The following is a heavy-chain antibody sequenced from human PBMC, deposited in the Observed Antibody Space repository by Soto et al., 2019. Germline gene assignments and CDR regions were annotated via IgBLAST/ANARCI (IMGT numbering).Heavy chain of an antibody. CDR2: IYLGDSDI. CDR3: ATQTYCSSTSCYTVDS. Sequence: GESLKISCKGSGYSFTSYWIGWVRQMPGKGLEWMGIIYLGDSDIRNSTSFQGQVTISADKSISTVYLQWTSLKASDTAMYYCATQTYCSSTSCYTVDSCGQGTLVTVSS. V-gene: IGHV5-51*01. J-gene: IGHJ4*02. D-gene: IGHD2-2*02. CDR1: GYSFTSYW.